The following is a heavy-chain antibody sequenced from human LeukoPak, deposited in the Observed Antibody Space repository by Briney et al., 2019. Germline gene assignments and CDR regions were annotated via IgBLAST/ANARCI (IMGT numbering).Heavy chain of an antibody. J-gene: IGHJ4*02. CDR2: LSYDGSNK. V-gene: IGHV3-30*04. Sequence: GRSLRFSCAASGFTFSSYAMHWVRQAPGKGLEWVAVLSYDGSNKYYADSVKGRFTIPRDNSKNTLYLQMNSLRAEDTAVYYCAIDRYERGYFDNWGQGTLVTASS. D-gene: IGHD1-1*01. CDR3: AIDRYERGYFDN. CDR1: GFTFSSYA.